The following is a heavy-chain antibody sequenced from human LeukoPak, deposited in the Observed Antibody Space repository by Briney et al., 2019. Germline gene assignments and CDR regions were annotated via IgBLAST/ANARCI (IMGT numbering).Heavy chain of an antibody. Sequence: GGSLRLSCAASGFTFSTYTMNWVRQAPGKGLEWVSYISSSSSTIYYADSVKGRFTISRDDAKNSLYLQMNSLRAEDTAVYYCARVRAAAANWFDPWGQGTLVTVSS. D-gene: IGHD6-13*01. J-gene: IGHJ5*02. CDR3: ARVRAAAANWFDP. V-gene: IGHV3-48*01. CDR2: ISSSSSTI. CDR1: GFTFSTYT.